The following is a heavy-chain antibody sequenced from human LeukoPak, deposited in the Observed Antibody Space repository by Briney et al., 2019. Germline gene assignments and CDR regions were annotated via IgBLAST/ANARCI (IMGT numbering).Heavy chain of an antibody. D-gene: IGHD7-27*01. CDR3: AKGGANWGSFDY. CDR2: ISWNSGSI. J-gene: IGHJ4*02. Sequence: PGGSLRLSCAASGFTFDDYAMHWVRQAPGKGLEWVSGISWNSGSIGYADSVKGRFTISRDNAKNSLYLQMNSLRAEDMALYYCAKGGANWGSFDYWGQGTLVTVSS. CDR1: GFTFDDYA. V-gene: IGHV3-9*03.